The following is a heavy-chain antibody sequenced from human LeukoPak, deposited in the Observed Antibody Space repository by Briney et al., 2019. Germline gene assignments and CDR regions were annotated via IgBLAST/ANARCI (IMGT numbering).Heavy chain of an antibody. D-gene: IGHD3-3*01. V-gene: IGHV3-53*04. Sequence: GGSLRLSRAASGFTVSSNYMSWVRQAPGKGLEWVSVIYSGGSTYYADSVKGRFTISRHNSKNTLYLQMNSLRAEDTAVYYCARDKRITIFGVDYYYGMDVWGQGTTVTVSS. J-gene: IGHJ6*02. CDR3: ARDKRITIFGVDYYYGMDV. CDR1: GFTVSSNY. CDR2: IYSGGST.